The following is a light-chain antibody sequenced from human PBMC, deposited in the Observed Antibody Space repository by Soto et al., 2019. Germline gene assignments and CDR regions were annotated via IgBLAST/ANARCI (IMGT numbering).Light chain of an antibody. J-gene: IGKJ1*01. CDR2: DAS. Sequence: DIQMTQSPSTLSASVGDRVTISCRASQSISNWLAWYQQKPGKAPNLLIYDASSLESGVTSRFSGSGSGTEFTLTISSRQPDDFATYYCQQYNSYPGTFGQGTKVEIK. CDR3: QQYNSYPGT. CDR1: QSISNW. V-gene: IGKV1-5*01.